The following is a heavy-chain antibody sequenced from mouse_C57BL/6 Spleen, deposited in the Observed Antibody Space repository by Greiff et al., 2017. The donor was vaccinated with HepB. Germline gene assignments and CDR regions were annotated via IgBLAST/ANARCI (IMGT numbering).Heavy chain of an antibody. D-gene: IGHD2-3*01. J-gene: IGHJ4*01. CDR3: ARGGDDGYPYYYAMDY. CDR2: IYPSDSET. CDR1: GYTFTSYW. Sequence: QVQLQQPGAELVRPGSSVKLSCKASGYTFTSYWMDWVKQRPGQGLEWIGNIYPSDSETHYNQKFKDKATLTVDKSSSTAYMQLSSLTSEDSAVYYCARGGDDGYPYYYAMDYWGQGTSVTVSS. V-gene: IGHV1-61*01.